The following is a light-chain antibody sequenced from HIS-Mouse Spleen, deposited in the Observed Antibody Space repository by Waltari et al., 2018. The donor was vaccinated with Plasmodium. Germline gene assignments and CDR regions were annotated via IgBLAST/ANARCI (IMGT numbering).Light chain of an antibody. CDR2: DVI. J-gene: IGLJ3*02. V-gene: IGLV2-14*03. CDR1: SSDVGVYNY. Sequence: QSALTQPDSVSGSPGQSITISCPGTSSDVGVYNYVSWYQQHPGQAPKLLIYDVIDRPPGVLNRFAGSKSSNTAARSSSGLQAADVAHYYCSSYTSSSAGVFGGGTKLTVL. CDR3: SSYTSSSAGV.